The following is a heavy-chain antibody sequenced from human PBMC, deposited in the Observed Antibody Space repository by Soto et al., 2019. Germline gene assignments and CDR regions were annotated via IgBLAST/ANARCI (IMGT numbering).Heavy chain of an antibody. CDR1: GFTLRSYW. Sequence: RGSLRLSCAASGFTLRSYWMHWVRQAPGGGLVWVSRIDGSGSNTFYADSVKGRFAISRDNAKNTLYLQMNNLSPEETAVYYCARNLNGYGNWDYWGQGNLVTVSS. CDR2: IDGSGSNT. V-gene: IGHV3-74*01. CDR3: ARNLNGYGNWDY. D-gene: IGHD1-1*01. J-gene: IGHJ4*02.